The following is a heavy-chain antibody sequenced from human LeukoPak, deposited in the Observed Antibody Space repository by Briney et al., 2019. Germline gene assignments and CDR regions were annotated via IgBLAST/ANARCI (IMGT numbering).Heavy chain of an antibody. Sequence: ASVKVSCKASGYTFTGYYMHWVRQAPGQGLEWMGWINPNNGGTNYAQKFQGRVTMTRDTSTSTVYMELSSLRSEDTAVYYCARDSADYGDYDYWGQGTLVTVSS. D-gene: IGHD4-17*01. V-gene: IGHV1-2*02. CDR3: ARDSADYGDYDY. J-gene: IGHJ4*02. CDR1: GYTFTGYY. CDR2: INPNNGGT.